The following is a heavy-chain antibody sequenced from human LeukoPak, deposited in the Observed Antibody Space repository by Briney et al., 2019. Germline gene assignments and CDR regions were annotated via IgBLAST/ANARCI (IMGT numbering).Heavy chain of an antibody. Sequence: SETLSLTCTVSGDSISSYYWSWIRQPAGKGLEWIGRIYTSGSTNYNPSLKSRVTMSVDTSKNQSSLNLNSVAAADTAVYYCARGISSSWYPYFDYWGQGTLVTVSS. D-gene: IGHD6-13*01. J-gene: IGHJ4*02. CDR1: GDSISSYY. CDR2: IYTSGST. CDR3: ARGISSSWYPYFDY. V-gene: IGHV4-4*07.